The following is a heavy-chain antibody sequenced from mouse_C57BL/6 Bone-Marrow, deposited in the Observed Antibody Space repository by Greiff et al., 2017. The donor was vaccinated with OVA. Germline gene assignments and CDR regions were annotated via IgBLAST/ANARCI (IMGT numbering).Heavy chain of an antibody. CDR2: ISSGGSYI. CDR3: ARQYSNYDFDY. Sequence: EVKLVESGGDLVKPGGSLKLSCAASGFTFSSYGLSWVRQTPDKRLEWVATISSGGSYIYYPDSVKGRFTISRDNAKYTLYLRMSSRKSDDTAMYYCARQYSNYDFDYWGQGTTLTVSS. D-gene: IGHD2-5*01. V-gene: IGHV5-6*01. CDR1: GFTFSSYG. J-gene: IGHJ2*01.